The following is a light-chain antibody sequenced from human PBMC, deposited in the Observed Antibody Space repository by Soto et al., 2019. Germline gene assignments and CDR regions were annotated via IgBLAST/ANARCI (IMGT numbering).Light chain of an antibody. Sequence: PGETATLSCRASQSVSSDLAWYQQRLGQAPRLLIYGASTRATGIPARFRGSGSGTEFRLTISSLQSEDFATYYCQQYNTWHPKMAFGRGTKVEIK. CDR1: QSVSSD. CDR2: GAS. CDR3: QQYNTWHPKMA. V-gene: IGKV3-15*01. J-gene: IGKJ1*01.